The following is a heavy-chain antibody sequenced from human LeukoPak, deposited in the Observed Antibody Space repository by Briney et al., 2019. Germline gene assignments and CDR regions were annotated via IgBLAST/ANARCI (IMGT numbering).Heavy chain of an antibody. CDR3: ARRTFGGVIKY. V-gene: IGHV4-4*07. D-gene: IGHD3-16*02. Sequence: SETLSLTCTVSGDSISSFYWSWIRQPAGEGLEWIGHIYTSGSTNYNPSLKSRVTMSVDTSKNQFSLKLSSVTVADTAVYYCARRTFGGVIKYWGQGILVTVSS. CDR2: IYTSGST. CDR1: GDSISSFY. J-gene: IGHJ4*02.